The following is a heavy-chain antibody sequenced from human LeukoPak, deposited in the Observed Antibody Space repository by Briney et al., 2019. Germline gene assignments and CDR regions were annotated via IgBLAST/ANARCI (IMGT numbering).Heavy chain of an antibody. CDR3: AREGYYDSSGLDY. Sequence: GGSLRLSCAASGFTLSSYWMSWVRQAPGKGLEWVANIKQDGSEKYYVDSVKGRFTISRDNAKNSLYLQMNSLRAEDTAVYYCAREGYYDSSGLDYWGQGTLVTVSS. CDR2: IKQDGSEK. CDR1: GFTLSSYW. J-gene: IGHJ4*02. D-gene: IGHD3-22*01. V-gene: IGHV3-7*01.